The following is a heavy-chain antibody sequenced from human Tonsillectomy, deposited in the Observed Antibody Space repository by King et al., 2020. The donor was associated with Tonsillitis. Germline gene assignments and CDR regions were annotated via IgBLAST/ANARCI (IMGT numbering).Heavy chain of an antibody. CDR1: GGTFSSYA. CDR3: ARDYYDSSGYWFDY. J-gene: IGHJ4*02. Sequence: QLVQSGAEVKKPGSSVKVSCKASGGTFSSYAISWVRQAPGQGLEWMGGLIPLFGTANYAQKFQGRITIIADESTRTDYMELSSLRSEDTAVYYCARDYYDSSGYWFDYWGQGILVTVSS. V-gene: IGHV1-69*01. D-gene: IGHD3-22*01. CDR2: LIPLFGTA.